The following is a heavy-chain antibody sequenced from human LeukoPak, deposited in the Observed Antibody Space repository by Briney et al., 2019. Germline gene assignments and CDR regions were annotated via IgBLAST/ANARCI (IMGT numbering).Heavy chain of an antibody. CDR1: GGTFSSYA. D-gene: IGHD4-11*01. V-gene: IGHV1-69*13. Sequence: SVKVSCKASGGTFSSYAISWVRQAPGQGLERMGGIIPIFGTANYAQKFQGRVTITADESTSTAYMELSSLRSEDTAVYYCAREWLGTTVTTYYYYGMDVWGQGTTVTVSS. CDR2: IIPIFGTA. CDR3: AREWLGTTVTTYYYYGMDV. J-gene: IGHJ6*02.